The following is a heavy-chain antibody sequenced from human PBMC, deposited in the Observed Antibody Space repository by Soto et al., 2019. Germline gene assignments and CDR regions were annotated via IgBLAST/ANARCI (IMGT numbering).Heavy chain of an antibody. CDR2: INPQTGGT. CDR1: GYTFTGYY. CDR3: ARERYQMISDGMAV. Sequence: GASVKVSCKASGYTFTGYYIHWVREAPGQGLEWMGWINPQTGGTSYAQKFQGRVTLSRDTSINTAYLELSRLTFDDAAVYFCARERYQMISDGMAVWAQGTTATVPS. J-gene: IGHJ6*02. V-gene: IGHV1-2*02. D-gene: IGHD2-2*01.